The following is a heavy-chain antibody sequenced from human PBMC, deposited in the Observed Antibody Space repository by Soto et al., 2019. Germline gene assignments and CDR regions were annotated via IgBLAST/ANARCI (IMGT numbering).Heavy chain of an antibody. V-gene: IGHV3-48*03. D-gene: IGHD2-8*01. CDR2: ISSSGSTI. CDR1: GFTFSSYE. J-gene: IGHJ6*02. Sequence: HPGGSLRLSCAASGFTFSSYEMNWVRQAPGKGLEWVSYISSSGSTIYYADSVKGRFTISRDNAKNSLYLQMNSLRAEDTAVYYCARDAPRDCTNGVCYQDYYYGMDVWGQGTTVTVSS. CDR3: ARDAPRDCTNGVCYQDYYYGMDV.